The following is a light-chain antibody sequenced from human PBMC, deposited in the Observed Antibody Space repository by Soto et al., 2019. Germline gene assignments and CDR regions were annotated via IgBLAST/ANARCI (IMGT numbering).Light chain of an antibody. V-gene: IGKV1-5*03. CDR1: QTISSW. J-gene: IGKJ1*01. CDR2: KAS. Sequence: DIQMTQSPYSLSAAVGDRVTIACRASQTISSWLAWYQQKPGKAPKLLIYKASTLESGVPSRFSGSGSGTEFTLTISSLQPDDFATYYCHHYNTYSTFGQGTKVDI. CDR3: HHYNTYST.